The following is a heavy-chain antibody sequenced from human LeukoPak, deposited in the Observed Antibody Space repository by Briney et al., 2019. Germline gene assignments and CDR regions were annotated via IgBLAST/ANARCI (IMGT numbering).Heavy chain of an antibody. Sequence: SETLSLTCTLSGGSISTGDYYWSWIRHPPGKGLEWIWYIYYSVSTYFNPSLKSRVTISVDTSKNQFSLKLSSGTAADTAVYYCARGFWYFDLWGRGTLVTVSS. CDR3: ARGFWYFDL. V-gene: IGHV4-30-4*08. J-gene: IGHJ2*01. CDR2: IYYSVST. CDR1: GGSISTGDYY.